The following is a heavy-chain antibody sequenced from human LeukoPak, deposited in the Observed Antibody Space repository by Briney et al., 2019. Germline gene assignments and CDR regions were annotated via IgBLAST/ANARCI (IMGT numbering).Heavy chain of an antibody. J-gene: IGHJ3*02. Sequence: SETLSLTCTVSGDSISNYYWSWIRQPPAKGLEWIGYIYYSGSTSYNPSLKSRVTISLDTSKNQFSLKLSSVTAADTAVYYCARCVSGSLGAFDIWGQGTMVTVSS. V-gene: IGHV4-59*08. CDR1: GDSISNYY. CDR3: ARCVSGSLGAFDI. CDR2: IYYSGST. D-gene: IGHD3-10*01.